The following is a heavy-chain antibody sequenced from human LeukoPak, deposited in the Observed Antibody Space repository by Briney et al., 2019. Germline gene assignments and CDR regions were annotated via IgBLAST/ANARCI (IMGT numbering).Heavy chain of an antibody. J-gene: IGHJ3*02. V-gene: IGHV3-7*03. D-gene: IGHD1-26*01. Sequence: GGSLRLSCAASGLTFSSYWMSWVRQAPGKGLEWVANIKQDGSEKYYVDSVKGRFTISRDNAKNSLYLQMNSLRAEDTAVYYCAKDHWGGSYVVYDAFDIWGQGTMVTVSS. CDR1: GLTFSSYW. CDR3: AKDHWGGSYVVYDAFDI. CDR2: IKQDGSEK.